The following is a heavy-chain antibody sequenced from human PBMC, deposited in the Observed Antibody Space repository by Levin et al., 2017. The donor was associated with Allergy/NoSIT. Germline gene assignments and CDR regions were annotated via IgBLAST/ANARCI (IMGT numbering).Heavy chain of an antibody. CDR2: IYSGGGT. J-gene: IGHJ4*02. D-gene: IGHD2-21*01. CDR1: GFTVSSNY. Sequence: GESLKISCAASGFTVSSNYMTWVRQAPGKGLEWVSIIYSGGGTYHADSVKGRFTMSRDDSKNTVYLQMSSLRPDDTAVYYCAVIRTGRWGQGTLVTVSS. V-gene: IGHV3-53*01. CDR3: AVIRTGR.